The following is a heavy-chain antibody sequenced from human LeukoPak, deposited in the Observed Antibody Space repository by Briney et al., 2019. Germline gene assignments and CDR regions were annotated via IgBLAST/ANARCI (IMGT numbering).Heavy chain of an antibody. CDR3: ARGGAVPAANNWFDL. CDR2: ISSSGSTI. D-gene: IGHD2-2*01. CDR1: GFTFRSYE. V-gene: IGHV3-48*03. J-gene: IGHJ5*02. Sequence: PGGSLRLSCAASGFTFRSYEMNWVRQAPGKGLEWVSYISSSGSTIYYADSVKGRFTISRDNAKNSLYLQMNSLRAEDTAVYYCARGGAVPAANNWFDLWGQGTLVTVPS.